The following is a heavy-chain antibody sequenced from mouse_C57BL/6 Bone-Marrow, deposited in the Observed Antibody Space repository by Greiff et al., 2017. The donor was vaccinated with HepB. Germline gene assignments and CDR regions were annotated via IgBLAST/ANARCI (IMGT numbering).Heavy chain of an antibody. V-gene: IGHV1-81*01. Sequence: QVQLQQSGAELARPGASVKLSCKASGYTFTSYGISWVKQRTGQGLEWIGEIYPRSGNTYYNEKFKGKATLTADKSSSTAYMELRSLTSEDSAVYFCAGITTGVAKQLGFAYWGQGTLVTVSA. CDR3: AGITTGVAKQLGFAY. J-gene: IGHJ3*01. D-gene: IGHD1-1*01. CDR2: IYPRSGNT. CDR1: GYTFTSYG.